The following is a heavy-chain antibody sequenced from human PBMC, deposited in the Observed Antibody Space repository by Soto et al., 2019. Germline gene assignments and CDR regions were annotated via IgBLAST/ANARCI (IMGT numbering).Heavy chain of an antibody. V-gene: IGHV3-11*01. CDR2: ISTDGTTI. CDR1: GYIFSDYY. D-gene: IGHD6-19*01. CDR3: ARAGGSGWSLDY. J-gene: IGHJ4*02. Sequence: QGQLVESGGGLVQPGGSLRLSCAASGYIFSDYYMTWIRQAPGKGLEWVSYISTDGTTISYADSVRGRFTISRDDAKNSLYLQMNSLRAEDTAVYYCARAGGSGWSLDYWGQGTLVTVSS.